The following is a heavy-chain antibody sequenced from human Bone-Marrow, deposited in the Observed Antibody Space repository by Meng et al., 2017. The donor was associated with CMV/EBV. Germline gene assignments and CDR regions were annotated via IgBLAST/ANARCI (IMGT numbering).Heavy chain of an antibody. V-gene: IGHV4-59*12. Sequence: SETLSLTCTVSGGSISSYYWSWIRQPPGKGLEWIGYIYYSGSTNYNPSLKSRVTISVDTSKNQFSLQLTSVTAADTAVYYCAPRYCSSTRCSRTFDIWGQGTMVTVSS. CDR2: IYYSGST. D-gene: IGHD2-2*01. CDR3: APRYCSSTRCSRTFDI. J-gene: IGHJ3*02. CDR1: GGSISSYY.